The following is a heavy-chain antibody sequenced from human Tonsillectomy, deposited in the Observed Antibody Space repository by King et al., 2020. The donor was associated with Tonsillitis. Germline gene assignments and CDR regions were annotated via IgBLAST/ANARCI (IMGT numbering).Heavy chain of an antibody. CDR3: ARVTYPPYCSGGTCYAPIFDY. Sequence: QLVQSGGGLVQPGGSLRLSCAASGFTFSSYSLIWARQAPGKGLEWVSYISSSSSTIYYADSVKGRFTISRDNAKNSLYLQMNSLRAEDTAVYYCARVTYPPYCSGGTCYAPIFDYWGQGTLVTVSS. V-gene: IGHV3-48*01. CDR1: GFTFSSYS. CDR2: ISSSSSTI. D-gene: IGHD2-15*01. J-gene: IGHJ4*02.